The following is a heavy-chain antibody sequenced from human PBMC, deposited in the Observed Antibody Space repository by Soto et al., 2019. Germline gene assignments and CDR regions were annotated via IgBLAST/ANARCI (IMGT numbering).Heavy chain of an antibody. J-gene: IGHJ4*02. D-gene: IGHD2-21*01. Sequence: PSETLSLTCTVSGDSISSINNYWSWIRQPPGEGLEWIGFISYSGTTSYSPSLKSRVAVSLDTSKNQFSLKLTSVNAADTAVYYCTRGGDAYKNGHWGQGTLVTVSS. V-gene: IGHV4-30-4*02. CDR2: ISYSGTT. CDR1: GDSISSINNY. CDR3: TRGGDAYKNGH.